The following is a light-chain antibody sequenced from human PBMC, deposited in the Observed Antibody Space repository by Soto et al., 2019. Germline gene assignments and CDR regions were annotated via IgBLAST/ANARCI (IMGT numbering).Light chain of an antibody. CDR1: QTIYSN. CDR2: RAS. Sequence: IVMTHSPATLSVSPGERATLSCRAGQTIYSNVAWYQQRPGQAPRLLIYRASTRATGVPARFSGSGSGTEFTLTISSLQSEDFATYYCQQHGQWPITFGQGTRLEIK. CDR3: QQHGQWPIT. V-gene: IGKV3-15*01. J-gene: IGKJ5*01.